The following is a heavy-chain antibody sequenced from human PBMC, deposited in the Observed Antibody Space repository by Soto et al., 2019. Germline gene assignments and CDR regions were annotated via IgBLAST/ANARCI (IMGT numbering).Heavy chain of an antibody. CDR2: INAGNGNT. Sequence: GASLKVSCKASGYTFTSYAMHWVRQAPGQRLEWMGWINAGNGNTKYSQKFQGRVTITRDTSASTAYMELSSLRSEDTAVYYCASSYYGSGNPKDYYYGMDVWGQGTTVTVSS. CDR3: ASSYYGSGNPKDYYYGMDV. CDR1: GYTFTSYA. V-gene: IGHV1-3*01. D-gene: IGHD3-10*01. J-gene: IGHJ6*02.